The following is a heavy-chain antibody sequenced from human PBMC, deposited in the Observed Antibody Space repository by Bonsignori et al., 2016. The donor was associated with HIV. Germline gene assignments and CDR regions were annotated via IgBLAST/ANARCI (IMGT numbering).Heavy chain of an antibody. Sequence: WVRQAPGQRLEWMGGIIPVLGITNYAKRLQGRVTITADKSTSTVYMELSSLRSDDTAVYYCASAPSVGATPFEYWGQGTAVTVSS. CDR3: ASAPSVGATPFEY. D-gene: IGHD1-26*01. CDR2: IIPVLGIT. J-gene: IGHJ4*02. V-gene: IGHV1-69*10.